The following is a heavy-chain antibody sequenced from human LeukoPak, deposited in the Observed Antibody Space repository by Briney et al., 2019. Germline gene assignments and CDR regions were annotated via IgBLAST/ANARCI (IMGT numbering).Heavy chain of an antibody. D-gene: IGHD1-26*01. V-gene: IGHV3-7*03. CDR2: INKDGGEK. CDR1: GFTFSSYW. CDR3: VKDSPPRYSGSPPAY. Sequence: PGGSPRLSCAASGFTFSSYWMSWVRQAPGKGLEWVANINKDGGEKYYVDSVKGRFTISRDNAKNSLYLQMNSLRADDTAVYYCVKDSPPRYSGSPPAYWGQGTLVTVSS. J-gene: IGHJ4*02.